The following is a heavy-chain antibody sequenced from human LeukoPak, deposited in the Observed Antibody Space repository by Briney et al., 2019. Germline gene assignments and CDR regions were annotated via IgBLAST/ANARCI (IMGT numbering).Heavy chain of an antibody. CDR3: VSFYETY. J-gene: IGHJ4*02. V-gene: IGHV3-74*01. D-gene: IGHD2/OR15-2a*01. CDR2: INSDGSGT. CDR1: GNYW. Sequence: PGGSLRLSCAASGNYWMHWVRQVPGKGLVWVSHINSDGSGTSYADSVKGRFTISKDNAKNTVYLQMNSLRAEDTAVYYCVSFYETYWGRGTLVTVSS.